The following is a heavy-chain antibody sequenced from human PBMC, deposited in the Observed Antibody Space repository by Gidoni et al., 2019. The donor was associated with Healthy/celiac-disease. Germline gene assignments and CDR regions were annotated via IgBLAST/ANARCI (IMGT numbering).Heavy chain of an antibody. CDR1: GFHFSSYG. V-gene: IGHV3-30*03. CDR3: ASAYYYDSSGYANVHGVDY. Sequence: QVQLVESGVGVVHPGRSLRLSCAASGFHFSSYGLHWVLQAPGKGREWVAVISYDGSNKYYADYVKGRFTISRDNSKNTLYLQMNSLRAEDTAVYYCASAYYYDSSGYANVHGVDYWGQGTLVTVSS. J-gene: IGHJ4*02. CDR2: ISYDGSNK. D-gene: IGHD3-22*01.